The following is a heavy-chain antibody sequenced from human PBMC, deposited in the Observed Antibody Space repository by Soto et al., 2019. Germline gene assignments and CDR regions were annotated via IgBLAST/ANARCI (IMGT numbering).Heavy chain of an antibody. J-gene: IGHJ6*02. CDR3: ARDQMTTVTINDYYGMDV. Sequence: ASVKVSCKASGYSFADYYMHWVRQAPGQGLEWMGWINPDSGGRNYAQKFQGRVTMTRDSSITTAYMELTGLRSDDTAVYYCARDQMTTVTINDYYGMDVWGQGTTVTVSS. D-gene: IGHD4-17*01. CDR1: GYSFADYY. V-gene: IGHV1-2*02. CDR2: INPDSGGR.